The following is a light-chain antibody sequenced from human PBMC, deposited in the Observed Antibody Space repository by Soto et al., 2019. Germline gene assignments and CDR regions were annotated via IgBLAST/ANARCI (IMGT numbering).Light chain of an antibody. CDR3: SSYAGSNNL. V-gene: IGLV2-8*01. Sequence: QSVLTQPPSASGSPGQSVTIPCTGTSSDAGGYNYVSWYQQHPGKAPKLMIYEVSKLPSGVPDRFSGSKSGNTASLTVSGLQAEDEADYYCSSYAGSNNLFGGGTKLTVL. CDR1: SSDAGGYNY. J-gene: IGLJ3*02. CDR2: EVS.